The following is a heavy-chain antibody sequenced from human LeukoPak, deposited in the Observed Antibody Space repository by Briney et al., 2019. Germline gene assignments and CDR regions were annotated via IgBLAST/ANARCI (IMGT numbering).Heavy chain of an antibody. V-gene: IGHV3-48*01. Sequence: GGSLRLSCAASGFTFSSYSMNWVRQAPGKGREWVSYISSSSSTIYYADSVKGRFTISRDNAKNSLYLQMNSLRVGDTAVYYCAKSFGYSRSWFDNWGQGTLVTVSS. D-gene: IGHD6-13*01. J-gene: IGHJ4*02. CDR1: GFTFSSYS. CDR2: ISSSSSTI. CDR3: AKSFGYSRSWFDN.